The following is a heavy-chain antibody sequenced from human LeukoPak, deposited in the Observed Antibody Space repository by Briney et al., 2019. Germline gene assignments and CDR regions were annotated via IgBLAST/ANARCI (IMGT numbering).Heavy chain of an antibody. J-gene: IGHJ4*02. CDR1: GGSFSGYY. Sequence: PSETLSLTCAVYGGSFSGYYWSWIRQPPGKGLEWIGEINHSGSTNYNPSLKSRVTISVDTSKNQFSLKLSSVTAADTAVYYCARFTVVTHGLDYWGQGTLVTVSS. CDR2: INHSGST. CDR3: ARFTVVTHGLDY. V-gene: IGHV4-34*01. D-gene: IGHD4-23*01.